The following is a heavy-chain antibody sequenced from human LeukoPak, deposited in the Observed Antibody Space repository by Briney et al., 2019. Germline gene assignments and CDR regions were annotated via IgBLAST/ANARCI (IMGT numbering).Heavy chain of an antibody. V-gene: IGHV3-48*04. Sequence: PGGSLRLSCAASGFTFSSYNMNWVRQAPGKGLEWVSYISSSSSIIYYADSVKGRFTISRDNAKNSLYLQMNSLRAEDTAVYSCARDQDYGLFDYWGQGTLVTVSS. CDR2: ISSSSSII. J-gene: IGHJ4*02. D-gene: IGHD3-16*01. CDR1: GFTFSSYN. CDR3: ARDQDYGLFDY.